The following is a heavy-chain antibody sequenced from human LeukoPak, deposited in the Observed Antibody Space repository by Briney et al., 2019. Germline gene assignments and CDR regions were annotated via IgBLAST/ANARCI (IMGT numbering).Heavy chain of an antibody. Sequence: ESGPTLVHPPQTLTLTCTFSGFSLCTRAMCVSWIRQPPGKALEWLSRIAWDDDKYYTTSLKTRLTIFKDTSKNQVVLTMTNMDPVDTATYYCARGSGSYSPFDYWGQGTLVTVSS. D-gene: IGHD1-26*01. CDR2: IAWDDDK. CDR3: ARGSGSYSPFDY. V-gene: IGHV2-70*11. CDR1: GFSLCTRAMC. J-gene: IGHJ4*02.